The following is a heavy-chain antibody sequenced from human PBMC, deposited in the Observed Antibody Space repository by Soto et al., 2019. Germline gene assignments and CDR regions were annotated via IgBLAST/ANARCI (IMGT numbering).Heavy chain of an antibody. V-gene: IGHV1-46*03. D-gene: IGHD6-13*01. CDR2: INPTTTTT. CDR3: ARDLYSTSWYVRAFDL. CDR1: ENTFSTYS. Sequence: QVHLVQSGAEVKKPGTSVKVSCKASENTFSTYSLHWVRQAPGQGLEWMGVINPTTTTTTDAQKFQGRVTMTRDTSTSTVFLVLSSLRSGDTAVYYCARDLYSTSWYVRAFDLWGQGTMVTVSS. J-gene: IGHJ3*01.